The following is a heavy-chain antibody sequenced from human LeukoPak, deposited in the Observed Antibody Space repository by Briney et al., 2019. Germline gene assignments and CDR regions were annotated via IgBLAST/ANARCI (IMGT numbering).Heavy chain of an antibody. V-gene: IGHV4-34*01. CDR1: GDSITGYY. D-gene: IGHD5-18*01. J-gene: IGHJ4*02. CDR3: ARHNTRNGIQLWSAPFDY. CDR2: INHSGST. Sequence: SETLSLTCTVSGDSITGYYWSWIRQPPGKGLEWIGEINHSGSTNYNPSLKSRVTISVDTSKNQFSLKLSSVTAADTAVYYCARHNTRNGIQLWSAPFDYWGQGTLVTVSS.